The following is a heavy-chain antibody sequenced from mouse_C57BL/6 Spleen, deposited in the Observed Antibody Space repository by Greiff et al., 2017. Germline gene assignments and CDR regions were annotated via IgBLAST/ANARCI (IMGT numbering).Heavy chain of an antibody. Sequence: VQLVESGAELVKPGASVKLSCKASGYTFTSYWMHWVKQRPGQGLEWIGMIHPNSGSTNYNEKFKSKATLTVDKSSSTAYMQLSSLTSEDSAVYYCARPPPTVVAYYAMDYWGQGTSVTVSS. J-gene: IGHJ4*01. CDR1: GYTFTSYW. CDR2: IHPNSGST. CDR3: ARPPPTVVAYYAMDY. V-gene: IGHV1-64*01. D-gene: IGHD1-1*01.